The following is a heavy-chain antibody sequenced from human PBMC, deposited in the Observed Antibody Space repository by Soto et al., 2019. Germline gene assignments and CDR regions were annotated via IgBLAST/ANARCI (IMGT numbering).Heavy chain of an antibody. V-gene: IGHV1-2*04. CDR1: GYSFSDYH. Sequence: ASVKVSCKASGYSFSDYHIRWVRQAPGQGLEWLGRINPKSGGTSTAQKFQGWVTMTTDTSISTASMELTRLTSDDTAIYYCARGDSTDCSNGVCSFFYNHDMDVWGQGTTVTVSS. D-gene: IGHD2-8*01. CDR3: ARGDSTDCSNGVCSFFYNHDMDV. CDR2: INPKSGGT. J-gene: IGHJ6*02.